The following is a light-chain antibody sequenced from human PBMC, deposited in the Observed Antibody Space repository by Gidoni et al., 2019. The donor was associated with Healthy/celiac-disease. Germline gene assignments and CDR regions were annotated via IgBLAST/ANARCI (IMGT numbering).Light chain of an antibody. CDR1: SSNIGACYD. CDR2: GNS. CDR3: QSYDSSLSGSV. J-gene: IGLJ3*02. Sequence: QSVLTQPPSVSGAPGQRVTISCTGSSSNIGACYDVHWYQQLQGTATKLLIYGNSNRPSGVPDRFSSSKSGTSASLAITGLQAEDEADYYCQSYDSSLSGSVFGGGTKLTVL. V-gene: IGLV1-40*01.